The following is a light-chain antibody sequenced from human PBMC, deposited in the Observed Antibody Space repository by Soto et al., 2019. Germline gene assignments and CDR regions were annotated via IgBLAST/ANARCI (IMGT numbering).Light chain of an antibody. CDR2: DDR. J-gene: IGLJ2*01. CDR1: NIGSKS. V-gene: IGLV3-21*02. Sequence: SYELTQPPSVSVAPGQMAKITCGGNNIGSKSVHWYQQKPGQAPVLVVYDDRERPSGIPDRFYGSNSGNTATLTISRVEAGDEADYYCQVWQRSTDEVVFGGGTKLTVL. CDR3: QVWQRSTDEVV.